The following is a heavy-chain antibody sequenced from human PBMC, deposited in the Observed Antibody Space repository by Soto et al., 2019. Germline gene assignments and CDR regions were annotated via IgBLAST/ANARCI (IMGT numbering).Heavy chain of an antibody. D-gene: IGHD3-10*01. Sequence: PSETLSLTCTVSGGSISSYYWSWIRQPPGKGLEWIGYIYYSGSTNYNPSLKSRVTISVDTSKNQFSLKLSSVTAADTAVYYCARDSPSYGSGSYYNYNWFDPWGQGTLVTVSS. CDR3: ARDSPSYGSGSYYNYNWFDP. V-gene: IGHV4-59*01. CDR1: GGSISSYY. J-gene: IGHJ5*02. CDR2: IYYSGST.